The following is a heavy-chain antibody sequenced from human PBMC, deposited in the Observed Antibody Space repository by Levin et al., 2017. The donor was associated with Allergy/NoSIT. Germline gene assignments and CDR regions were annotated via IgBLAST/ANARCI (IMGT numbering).Heavy chain of an antibody. CDR2: IYNSGST. D-gene: IGHD2-15*01. Sequence: SETLSLTCTVSGGSISSDYWSWIRQPPGKGLEWIGYIYNSGSTNYNPSLKSRVTISVDTSKNQFSLKLSSVTAADTAVYYCARRFCGGGTCYFGAHGMDVWGQGTTVTVSS. V-gene: IGHV4-59*08. J-gene: IGHJ6*02. CDR1: GGSISSDY. CDR3: ARRFCGGGTCYFGAHGMDV.